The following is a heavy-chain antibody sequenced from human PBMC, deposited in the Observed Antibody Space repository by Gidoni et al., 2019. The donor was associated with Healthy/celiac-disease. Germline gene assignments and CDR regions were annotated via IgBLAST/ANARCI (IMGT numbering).Heavy chain of an antibody. D-gene: IGHD1-1*01. CDR2: INHRGST. V-gene: IGHV4-34*01. CDR3: ARGRLFIPGRGGTYYYYYGMDV. J-gene: IGHJ6*02. Sequence: QVQLQQWGAGLLKPSETLSLTCAVYGGSFSGYYWSWIRQHPRTGREWIGEINHRGSTNYNPSLKSRVTISVDTSKNQFSLKLSSVTAADTAVYYCARGRLFIPGRGGTYYYYYGMDVWGQGTTVTVSS. CDR1: GGSFSGYY.